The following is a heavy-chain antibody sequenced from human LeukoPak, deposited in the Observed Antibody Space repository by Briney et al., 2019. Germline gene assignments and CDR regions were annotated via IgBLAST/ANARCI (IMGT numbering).Heavy chain of an antibody. Sequence: GGSLRLSCAASGFTFSNAWMTWVRQAPGKGLEWVGRIKSKIDGGTTDYAASVKGRFTISRDDSENTLYLQMNSLKTEDTAVYYCATALLRMTLVRGVIKTSDFWGQGTLVTVSS. J-gene: IGHJ4*02. CDR2: IKSKIDGGTT. D-gene: IGHD3-10*01. CDR1: GFTFSNAW. V-gene: IGHV3-15*01. CDR3: ATALLRMTLVRGVIKTSDF.